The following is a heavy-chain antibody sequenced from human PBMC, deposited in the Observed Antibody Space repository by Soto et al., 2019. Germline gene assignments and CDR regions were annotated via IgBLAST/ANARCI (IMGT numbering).Heavy chain of an antibody. Sequence: QVQLVESGGGVVQPGRSLRLSCVASGFTFSSYGMHWVRQAPGKGLEWVTLLSNDGSNEYYADSVKGRFTISRDNSKNTLYLQMNSLRAEDTAVYYCAKDLRRAFYGMDVWGQGTTVIVSS. D-gene: IGHD3-9*01. CDR2: LSNDGSNE. CDR3: AKDLRRAFYGMDV. J-gene: IGHJ6*02. CDR1: GFTFSSYG. V-gene: IGHV3-30*18.